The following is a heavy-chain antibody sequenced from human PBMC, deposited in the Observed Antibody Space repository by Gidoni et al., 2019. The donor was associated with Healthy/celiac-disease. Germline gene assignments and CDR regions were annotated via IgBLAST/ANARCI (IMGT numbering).Heavy chain of an antibody. CDR3: ARLPRDGSGSYYTVDY. V-gene: IGHV4-39*01. CDR2: IYYSGST. Sequence: QLQLQESGPGLVKPSETLSLTCTVSGGSISSSRSYWGWIRQPPGKGLEWIGSIYYSGSTYYNPSLKSRVTISVDTSKNQFSLKLSSVTAADTAVYYCARLPRDGSGSYYTVDYWGQGTLVTVSS. J-gene: IGHJ4*02. CDR1: GGSISSSRSY. D-gene: IGHD3-10*01.